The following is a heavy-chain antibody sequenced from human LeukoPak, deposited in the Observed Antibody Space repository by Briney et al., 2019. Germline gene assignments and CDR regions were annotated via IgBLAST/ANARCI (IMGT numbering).Heavy chain of an antibody. CDR3: ARGFIVAAVFDY. CDR1: GFTFNNYW. V-gene: IGHV3-7*01. J-gene: IGHJ4*02. Sequence: AWSLRLYCVASGFTFNNYWMSWVRQAPGKGLEWVATIKPDGSEKYYGDSVRGRFTISRDNAKNSLYLQMNSLRAEDTAVYYCARGFIVAAVFDYWGQGTLVTVSS. D-gene: IGHD6-13*01. CDR2: IKPDGSEK.